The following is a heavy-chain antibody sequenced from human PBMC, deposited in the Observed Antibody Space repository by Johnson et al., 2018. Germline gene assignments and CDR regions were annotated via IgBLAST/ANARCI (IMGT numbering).Heavy chain of an antibody. Sequence: QVQLVQSGGGVVQPGRSLRLSCAASGFTFNSYGMHWVRQAPGKGLEWVAVISYDGINKYYADSVKGRFTISRDNSKNTLYLQMNSLRAEETAVYYCAGGLLVGATDLFRHWGQGTLVTVSS. J-gene: IGHJ1*01. V-gene: IGHV3-30*03. D-gene: IGHD1-26*01. CDR3: AGGLLVGATDLFRH. CDR2: ISYDGINK. CDR1: GFTFNSYG.